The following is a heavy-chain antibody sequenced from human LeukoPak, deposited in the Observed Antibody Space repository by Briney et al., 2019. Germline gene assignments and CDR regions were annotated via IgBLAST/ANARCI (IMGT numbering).Heavy chain of an antibody. V-gene: IGHV4-34*01. CDR1: GGSFSGYS. J-gene: IGHJ3*02. CDR2: INHSGST. CDR3: ARGTVRAFDI. Sequence: SETLSLTCAAYGGSFSGYSWSWVRQPPGKGLEWIGEINHSGSTNYNPSLKSRVTISVDTSKNQFSLKLSSVTAADTAVYYCARGTVRAFDIWGQGTMVTVSS. D-gene: IGHD3-10*01.